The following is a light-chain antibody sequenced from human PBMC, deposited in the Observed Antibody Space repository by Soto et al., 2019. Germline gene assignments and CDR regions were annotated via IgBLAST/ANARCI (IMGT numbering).Light chain of an antibody. CDR3: QQYGSSPLT. Sequence: EIVLTQSPGTLSLSPGEGATLSCRASENVYINSLAWYQQKPGQPPRLLIYGAATRASAVPDRFSGSGSGADFTLTITGLEPEDFAVYYCQQYGSSPLTFGGGTKVEIK. J-gene: IGKJ4*01. V-gene: IGKV3-20*01. CDR2: GAA. CDR1: ENVYINS.